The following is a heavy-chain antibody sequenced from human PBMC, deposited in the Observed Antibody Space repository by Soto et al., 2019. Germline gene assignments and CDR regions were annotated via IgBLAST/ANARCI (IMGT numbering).Heavy chain of an antibody. J-gene: IGHJ6*02. V-gene: IGHV1-58*01. D-gene: IGHD6-13*01. CDR1: GFTFTSSA. CDR3: ARDSIAGSGLSYYGMDV. CDR2: IVVGSGNT. Sequence: SVKVSCKASGFTFTSSAVQWVRQARGQRLEWIGWIVVGSGNTNYAQKFQERVTITRDMSTSTAYMELSSLRSADTAVYYCARDSIAGSGLSYYGMDVWGQGTTVTVSS.